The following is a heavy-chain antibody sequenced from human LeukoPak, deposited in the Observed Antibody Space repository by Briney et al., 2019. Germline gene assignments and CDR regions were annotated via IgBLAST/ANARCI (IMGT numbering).Heavy chain of an antibody. D-gene: IGHD4-11*01. CDR2: INPNSGGT. CDR1: GYTFTGYY. J-gene: IGHJ4*02. Sequence: ASVKVSCKASGYTFTGYYMHWVRQAPGQGREWMGWINPNSGGTNYAQKFQGRVTMTRDTSINTAYMEMSRLRSDDTAVYYCVRSPDYSRFDYWGQGTLVTVSS. V-gene: IGHV1-2*02. CDR3: VRSPDYSRFDY.